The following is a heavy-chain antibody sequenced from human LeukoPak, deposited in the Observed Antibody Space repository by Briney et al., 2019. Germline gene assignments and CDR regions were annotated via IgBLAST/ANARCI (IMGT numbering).Heavy chain of an antibody. CDR1: GGSISSYY. CDR3: ATTLVRGGLNFDY. Sequence: SETLSLTCTVSGGSISSYYWSWIRQPPGKGLEWIGYIYYSGSTNYNPSLKSRVTISVDTSKNQFSLKLSSVTAADTAVYYCATTLVRGGLNFDYWGQGTLVTVSS. V-gene: IGHV4-59*01. J-gene: IGHJ4*02. D-gene: IGHD3-10*01. CDR2: IYYSGST.